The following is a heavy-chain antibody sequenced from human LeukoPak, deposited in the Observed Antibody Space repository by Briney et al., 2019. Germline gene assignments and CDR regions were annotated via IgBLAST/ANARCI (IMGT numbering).Heavy chain of an antibody. CDR1: GGSISSRSYY. CDR3: ARLYCSGGSCYGAFDI. V-gene: IGHV4-39*01. CDR2: IHYSGST. D-gene: IGHD2-15*01. J-gene: IGHJ3*02. Sequence: SETLSLTCTVSGGSISSRSYYWGWIRQPPGKGLEWIGSIHYSGSTYYNQSLKSRLTISADTSKNQFSLKLSSVPAAATAVYYCARLYCSGGSCYGAFDIWGQGTMVTVSS.